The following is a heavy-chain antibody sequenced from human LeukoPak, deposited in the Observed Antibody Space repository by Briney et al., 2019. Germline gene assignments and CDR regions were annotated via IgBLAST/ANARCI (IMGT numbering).Heavy chain of an antibody. D-gene: IGHD4-23*01. CDR1: GGSISSRSDY. V-gene: IGHV4-39*01. J-gene: IGHJ6*03. CDR2: LDSSGST. CDR3: SRSHDYGGLYFYYYMDV. Sequence: SETLSLTCTVSGGSISSRSDYRGWIRQTPGKGLEWIGNLDSSGSTYYNPSLKSRVTISVGTSKNQFSLNLRSVTAADTAIYFCSRSHDYGGLYFYYYMDVWGKGTTVTVSS.